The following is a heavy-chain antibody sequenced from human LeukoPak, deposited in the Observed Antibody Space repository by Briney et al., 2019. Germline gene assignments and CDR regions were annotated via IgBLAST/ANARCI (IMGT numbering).Heavy chain of an antibody. CDR2: VYYSGSA. CDR1: GGSITSNSYY. J-gene: IGHJ4*02. CDR3: ARLQRSSVFDC. D-gene: IGHD1-1*01. V-gene: IGHV4-39*01. Sequence: PSETLSLTCTVSGGSITSNSYYWGWIRQPPGKGLEWIGSVYYSGSAYYNPSLKSRVTISVDTSKNQFSLKLSSVTAADTAVYYCARLQRSSVFDCWGQGTLVTVSS.